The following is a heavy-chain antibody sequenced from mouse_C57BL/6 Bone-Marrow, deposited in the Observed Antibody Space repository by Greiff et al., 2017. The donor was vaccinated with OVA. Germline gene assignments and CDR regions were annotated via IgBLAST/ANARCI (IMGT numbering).Heavy chain of an antibody. Sequence: QVQLKESGAELVRPGASVTLSCKASGYTFTDYEMHWVKQTPVHGLEWIGAIDPETGGTAYNQKFKGKAILTADKSSSTAYMELRSLTSEDSAVYYGTRGYGNYYAMDYWGQGTSVTVSA. CDR2: IDPETGGT. J-gene: IGHJ4*01. D-gene: IGHD2-1*01. V-gene: IGHV1-15*01. CDR1: GYTFTDYE. CDR3: TRGYGNYYAMDY.